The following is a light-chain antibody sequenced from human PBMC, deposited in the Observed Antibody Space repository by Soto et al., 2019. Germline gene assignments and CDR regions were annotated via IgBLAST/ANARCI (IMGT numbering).Light chain of an antibody. CDR2: WAS. CDR3: HQYYSTPPT. J-gene: IGKJ1*01. Sequence: DIVMTQSPDSMAVSLGERATINCKSSQSVLYSSNNKKYLAWYQQKPGLPPKLLIYWASTRESGVPDRFSGSGSGTDFTLTISSLQAEDVAVYYCHQYYSTPPTFGQGTKVEIK. V-gene: IGKV4-1*01. CDR1: QSVLYSSNNKKY.